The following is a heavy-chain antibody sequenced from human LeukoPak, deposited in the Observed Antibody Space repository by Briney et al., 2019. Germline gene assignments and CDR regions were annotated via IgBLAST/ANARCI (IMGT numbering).Heavy chain of an antibody. CDR3: ASEIGYRSLGY. Sequence: GGSLRLSCAASGFTFDNNTMHCVRQTPGRGLEWVSFITWKSHRTHYADSVRGRFTVSRDNSKDSMHLEMNSLKTEDTGLYHCASEIGYRSLGYLGQGTLVTVSS. D-gene: IGHD5-18*01. CDR1: GFTFDNNT. V-gene: IGHV3-43*01. J-gene: IGHJ4*02. CDR2: ITWKSHRT.